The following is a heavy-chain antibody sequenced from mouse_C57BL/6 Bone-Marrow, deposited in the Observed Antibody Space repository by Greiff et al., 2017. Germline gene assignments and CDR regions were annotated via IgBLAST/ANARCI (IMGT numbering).Heavy chain of an antibody. CDR1: GYTFTSYT. D-gene: IGHD4-1*02. J-gene: IGHJ2*01. CDR3: GYSNWDEGGY. Sequence: QVQLQQSGAELARPGASVKMSCKASGYTFTSYTMHWVKQRPGQGLEWIGYINPSSGYTKYNQKFKDKATLTADKSSSTAYTQLSSLTSEDSAVYYCGYSNWDEGGYWGQGTTLTVSS. V-gene: IGHV1-4*01. CDR2: INPSSGYT.